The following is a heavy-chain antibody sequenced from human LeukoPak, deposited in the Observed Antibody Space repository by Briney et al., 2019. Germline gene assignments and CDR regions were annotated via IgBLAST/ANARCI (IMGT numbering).Heavy chain of an antibody. J-gene: IGHJ3*02. CDR2: INTNTGNP. CDR3: ARVIGYNRGQGVSEAFDI. Sequence: AASVKVSCKASGYTFTNYAINWVRQAPGQGLEWMGWINTNTGNPTYAQGFTGRFALSLDTSVSTAYLQINSLKAEDTAVYYCARVIGYNRGQGVSEAFDIWGQGTMVTVSS. V-gene: IGHV7-4-1*02. CDR1: GYTFTNYA. D-gene: IGHD5-12*01.